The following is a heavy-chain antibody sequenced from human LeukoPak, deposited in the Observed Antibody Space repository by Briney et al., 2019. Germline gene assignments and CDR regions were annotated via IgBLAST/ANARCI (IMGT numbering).Heavy chain of an antibody. D-gene: IGHD2-2*01. Sequence: KTSETLSLTCAVYGGSFSGYYWSWIRQPPGKGLEWIGYIYYSGSTNYNPSLKSRVTISVDTSKNQFSLNLTSVTTADTVVYYCARVSCSSTSCPRRDALDVWGQGTMVTVSS. J-gene: IGHJ3*01. CDR1: GGSFSGYY. CDR3: ARVSCSSTSCPRRDALDV. CDR2: IYYSGST. V-gene: IGHV4-59*01.